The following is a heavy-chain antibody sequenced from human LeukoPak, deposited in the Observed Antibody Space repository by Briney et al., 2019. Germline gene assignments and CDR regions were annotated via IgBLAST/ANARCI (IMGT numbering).Heavy chain of an antibody. D-gene: IGHD1-1*01. Sequence: SSETLSLTCTVSGGSISSYYWTWIRQPPGKGLEWIGYVYYTGGTNYNRSLKSRVTISADSSKNQFSLKLTSVTAADTAVYYCAKGQELDDGVFDSWGQGTLVTVSS. CDR1: GGSISSYY. CDR3: AKGQELDDGVFDS. J-gene: IGHJ4*02. V-gene: IGHV4-59*01. CDR2: VYYTGGT.